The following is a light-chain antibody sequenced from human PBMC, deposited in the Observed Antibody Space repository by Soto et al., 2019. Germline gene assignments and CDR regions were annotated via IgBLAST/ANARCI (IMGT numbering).Light chain of an antibody. J-gene: IGKJ4*01. Sequence: AIQMTQSPSSLSASVGDRVTITCRASQGIRNDLGWYQQKPGKAPKLLIYGESSLQSGVPSRLSGGGSGTDFTLTISSRQPEDFATYYCLQGDTYPLTFGGGTKVEIK. CDR2: GES. CDR1: QGIRND. V-gene: IGKV1-6*01. CDR3: LQGDTYPLT.